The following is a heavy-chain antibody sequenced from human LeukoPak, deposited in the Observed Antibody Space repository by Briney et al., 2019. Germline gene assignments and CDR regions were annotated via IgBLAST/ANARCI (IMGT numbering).Heavy chain of an antibody. D-gene: IGHD5-12*01. J-gene: IGHJ4*02. CDR1: RFTFSVSY. V-gene: IGHV3-11*05. CDR2: SSSSGTYT. CDR3: ARGGRYSGFAFDY. Sequence: GGSLRLSCAPSRFTFSVSYMSCIPEAPGKGLEWVSHSSSSGTYTNYGESVKGRFTISRDNAKNSLFLQMDSLGAEDTDVYYCARGGRYSGFAFDYWGQGTLVTVSS.